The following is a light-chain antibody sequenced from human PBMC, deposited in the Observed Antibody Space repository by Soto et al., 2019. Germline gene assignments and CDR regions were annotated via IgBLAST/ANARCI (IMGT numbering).Light chain of an antibody. CDR1: QSVGTR. J-gene: IGKJ4*01. Sequence: ETVMTQSPATLSVSPGERATLSCRTSQSVGTRLAWYQQKPGQAPRVLMYGASSRATGVPGRFSGSGSATEFTLTISSLQSEDFAVYYRQQYYSWPLTFGGGTKVEI. V-gene: IGKV3-15*01. CDR3: QQYYSWPLT. CDR2: GAS.